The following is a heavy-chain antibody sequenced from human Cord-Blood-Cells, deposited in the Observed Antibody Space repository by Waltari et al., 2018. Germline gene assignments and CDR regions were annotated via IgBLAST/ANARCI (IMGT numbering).Heavy chain of an antibody. V-gene: IGHV4-34*01. D-gene: IGHD5-18*01. Sequence: QVQLQQWGAGLLKPSETLSLTCAVYGGSFSGYYWSWIRQPPGKGLEWIGEINHSGMTNYNPSLKVRVTISVDASKNQFSLKLSAVTAADTAVYYCAGVLEDTAMEGAFDIWGQGTMVTVSS. CDR2: INHSGMT. CDR3: AGVLEDTAMEGAFDI. CDR1: GGSFSGYY. J-gene: IGHJ3*02.